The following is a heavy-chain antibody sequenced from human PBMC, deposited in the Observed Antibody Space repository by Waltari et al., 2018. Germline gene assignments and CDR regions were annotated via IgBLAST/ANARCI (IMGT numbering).Heavy chain of an antibody. CDR1: GFTFSSYG. J-gene: IGHJ4*02. CDR3: AREQYYYDSSGYIRWASFDY. V-gene: IGHV3-33*01. Sequence: QVQLVESGGGVVQPGRSLRLSCAASGFTFSSYGMHWVRQAPGKGLGWVAVIWDDGSNKYDADSVKGRFTISRDNSKNTLYLQMNSLRAEDTAVYYCAREQYYYDSSGYIRWASFDYWGQGTLVTVSS. D-gene: IGHD3-22*01. CDR2: IWDDGSNK.